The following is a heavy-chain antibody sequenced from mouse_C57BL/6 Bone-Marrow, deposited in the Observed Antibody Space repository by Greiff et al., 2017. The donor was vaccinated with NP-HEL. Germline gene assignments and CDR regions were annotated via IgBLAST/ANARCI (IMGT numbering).Heavy chain of an antibody. D-gene: IGHD3-2*02. CDR1: GYTFTSYG. CDR2: IYPRSGNT. Sequence: QVQLQQSGAELARPGASVKLSCKASGYTFTSYGISWVKQRTGQGLEWIGEIYPRSGNTYYNEKFKGKATLTADKSSSTAYMELRSLTSEDSAVYFCARRLSPHFDYWGQGTTLTVSS. J-gene: IGHJ2*01. CDR3: ARRLSPHFDY. V-gene: IGHV1-81*01.